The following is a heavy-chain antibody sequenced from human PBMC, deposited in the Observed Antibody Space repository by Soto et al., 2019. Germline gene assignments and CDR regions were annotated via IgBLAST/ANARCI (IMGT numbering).Heavy chain of an antibody. CDR3: ASDITIFGVVIIPAEDYYYYGMDV. CDR1: GGTFSSYA. V-gene: IGHV1-69*12. CDR2: IIPIVGTA. Sequence: QVQLVQSGAEVKKPGSSVKVSCKASGGTFSSYAISWVRQAPGQGLEWMGGIIPIVGTANYAQKFQGRVTITADASTSSADKEMSSLRSEDTAVYYCASDITIFGVVIIPAEDYYYYGMDVWGQGTTVTVSS. J-gene: IGHJ6*02. D-gene: IGHD3-3*01.